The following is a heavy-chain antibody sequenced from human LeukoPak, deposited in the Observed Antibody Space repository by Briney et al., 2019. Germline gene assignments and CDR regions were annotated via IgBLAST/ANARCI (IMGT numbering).Heavy chain of an antibody. D-gene: IGHD3-10*01. V-gene: IGHV1-24*01. CDR2: FDPEDGET. Sequence: GASVKVSCKVSGYTLTELSMHWVRQAPGKGLEWMGGFDPEDGETIYAQKFQGRVTMTEDTSKDTAYMELSSLRSEDTAVYYCATGTYGSGSYYNFMSDYWGQGTLVTVSS. J-gene: IGHJ4*02. CDR1: GYTLTELS. CDR3: ATGTYGSGSYYNFMSDY.